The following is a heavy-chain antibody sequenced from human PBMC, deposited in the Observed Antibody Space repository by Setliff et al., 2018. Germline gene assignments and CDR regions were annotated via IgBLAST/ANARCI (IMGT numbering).Heavy chain of an antibody. J-gene: IGHJ4*02. V-gene: IGHV1-18*01. CDR3: ARSPPNRGSGSGWYGDF. CDR1: GYTFTNYG. D-gene: IGHD6-19*01. Sequence: ASVKVSCKASGYTFTNYGITWVRQAPGQGLEWMGWISAYDGNTKFAQNIQGRVALTTDTPTSTAYMELGSLRSDDTAVYYCARSPPNRGSGSGWYGDFWGQGTLVTVS. CDR2: ISAYDGNT.